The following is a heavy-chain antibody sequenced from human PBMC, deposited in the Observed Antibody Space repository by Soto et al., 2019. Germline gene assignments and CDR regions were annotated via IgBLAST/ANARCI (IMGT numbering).Heavy chain of an antibody. Sequence: PGESLKISCKGSGYSFTSYWIAWVRQMPGKGLEWMGIIYRGDSDIRYSPSFQGQVTISTDKSISTAYLQWNSLKASDTAMYYCVRLMTPENAFDIWGQGTMVTVSS. CDR1: GYSFTSYW. V-gene: IGHV5-51*01. CDR3: VRLMTPENAFDI. J-gene: IGHJ3*02. CDR2: IYRGDSDI.